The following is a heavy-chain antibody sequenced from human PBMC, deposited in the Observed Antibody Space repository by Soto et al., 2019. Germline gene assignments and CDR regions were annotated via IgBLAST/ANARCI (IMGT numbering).Heavy chain of an antibody. J-gene: IGHJ4*02. CDR1: GTSISIYY. CDR2: IHYSGTT. CDR3: ARYNSYAIDY. Sequence: SETLSLTCTVSGTSISIYYWRWIRQPPGKGLEWIANIHYSGTTNYNPSFASRVTLSVDTSKNQFSLKMTSVTAADRAMYFCARYNSYAIDYWGRGTLVTVSS. V-gene: IGHV4-59*01. D-gene: IGHD2-8*01.